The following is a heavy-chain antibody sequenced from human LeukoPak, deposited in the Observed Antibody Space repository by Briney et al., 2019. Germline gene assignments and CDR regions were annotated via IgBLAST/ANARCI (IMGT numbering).Heavy chain of an antibody. Sequence: HPGGSLRLPCAASGFTFSSYGMHWVRQAPGKGLEWVAVISYDGSNKYYADSVKGRFTISRDNSKNTLYLQMNSLRAEDTAVYYCAKGRLTGDFDYWGQGTLVTVSS. CDR2: ISYDGSNK. D-gene: IGHD1-14*01. CDR1: GFTFSSYG. CDR3: AKGRLTGDFDY. J-gene: IGHJ4*02. V-gene: IGHV3-30*18.